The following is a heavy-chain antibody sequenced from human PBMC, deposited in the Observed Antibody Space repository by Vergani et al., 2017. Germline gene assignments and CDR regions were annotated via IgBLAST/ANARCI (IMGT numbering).Heavy chain of an antibody. CDR2: ISRSSSTI. D-gene: IGHD2-8*01. CDR3: ARQSRDVFCTNGVCPLGY. V-gene: IGHV3-48*01. J-gene: IGHJ4*02. CDR1: GFTFIMHA. Sequence: EVQLLQIGGGLAQPGESLRLSCSASGFTFIMHAMSWVRQAPGKGLEWVSYISRSSSTIYYADSVKGRFTISRDNAKNSLHLQMNNLRAEDTAVYYCARQSRDVFCTNGVCPLGYWGQGALVTVSS.